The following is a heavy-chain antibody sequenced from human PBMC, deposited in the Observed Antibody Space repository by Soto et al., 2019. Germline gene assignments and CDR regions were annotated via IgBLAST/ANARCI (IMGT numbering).Heavy chain of an antibody. D-gene: IGHD3-3*01. J-gene: IGHJ5*02. CDR2: VNPILSTS. CDR1: GDTFSFYT. V-gene: IGHV1-69*08. CDR3: ASGQYYDFWSGYYPTSANNWFDP. Sequence: ASVKVSCKASGDTFSFYTINWVRQAPGLGLEWMGRVNPILSTSNYAQKFQGRVTMTADKSTSTAYMELSSLRSEDTAVYYCASGQYYDFWSGYYPTSANNWFDPWGQGTLVTVSS.